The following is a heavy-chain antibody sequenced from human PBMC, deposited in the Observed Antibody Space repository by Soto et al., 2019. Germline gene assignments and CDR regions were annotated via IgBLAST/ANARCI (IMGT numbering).Heavy chain of an antibody. CDR3: ARDKGYGFGWSSSSGMDV. D-gene: IGHD5-18*01. J-gene: IGHJ6*02. CDR1: GYTFSNFG. Sequence: QVPLVQSGAEVMTPGASVKVSCKASGYTFSNFGLSWVRQAPGQGLEWMGWISGYNGNTNSAERFQGRVTMTTDTSTSTDYMEVRSLTSDDTAVYYCARDKGYGFGWSSSSGMDVWGQGTTVTVSS. CDR2: ISGYNGNT. V-gene: IGHV1-18*01.